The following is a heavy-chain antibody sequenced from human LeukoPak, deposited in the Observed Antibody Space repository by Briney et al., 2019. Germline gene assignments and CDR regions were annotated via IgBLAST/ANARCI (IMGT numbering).Heavy chain of an antibody. Sequence: GSLRLSCAVSGITLSNYGMSWVRQAPGKGLEWVAGISGSGGSTNYADSVKGRFTISRDNPKNTLFLQMNSLRAEDTAVYFCAKRGVVIRVILVGFHREAYYFDSWGQGALVTVSS. V-gene: IGHV3-23*01. CDR3: AKRGVVIRVILVGFHREAYYFDS. J-gene: IGHJ4*02. CDR1: GITLSNYG. D-gene: IGHD2-21*01. CDR2: ISGSGGST.